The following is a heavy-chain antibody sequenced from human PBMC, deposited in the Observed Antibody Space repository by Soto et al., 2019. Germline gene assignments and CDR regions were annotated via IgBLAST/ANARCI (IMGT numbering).Heavy chain of an antibody. J-gene: IGHJ4*02. D-gene: IGHD3-10*01. CDR2: IKQDGSEK. CDR3: ARDGYYGSGSYYDY. V-gene: IGHV3-7*01. Sequence: LRLSCAASGFTFSSYWMSWVRQAPGKELEWVANIKQDGSEKYYVDSVKGRFTISRDNAKNSLYLQMNSLRAEDTAVYYCARDGYYGSGSYYDYWGQGTLVTVSS. CDR1: GFTFSSYW.